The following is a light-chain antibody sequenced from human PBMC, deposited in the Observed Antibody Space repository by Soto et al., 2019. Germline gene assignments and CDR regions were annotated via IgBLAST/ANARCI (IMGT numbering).Light chain of an antibody. J-gene: IGKJ4*02. V-gene: IGKV1-39*01. Sequence: DIQMTQSPSSLAASVGDRVTITCRASQSISNYLNWYQQKPGKAPKVLVYAASSLESGVPSRFSGSGSGTDFTLTISSLQPEDFATYYGQQSYNTPRFGGGTKVEIK. CDR2: AAS. CDR1: QSISNY. CDR3: QQSYNTPR.